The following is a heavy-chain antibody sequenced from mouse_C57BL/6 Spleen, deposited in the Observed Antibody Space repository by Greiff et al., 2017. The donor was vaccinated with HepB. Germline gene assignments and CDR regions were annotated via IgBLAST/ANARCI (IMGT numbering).Heavy chain of an antibody. V-gene: IGHV5-17*01. Sequence: DVMLVESGGGLVKPGGSLKLSCAASGFTFSDYGMHWVRQAPEKGLEWVAYISSGSSTIYYADTVKGRFTISRDNAKNTLFLQMTSLRSEDTAMYYCARRDYYGSEYAMDYWGQGTSVTVSS. J-gene: IGHJ4*01. CDR2: ISSGSSTI. D-gene: IGHD1-1*01. CDR3: ARRDYYGSEYAMDY. CDR1: GFTFSDYG.